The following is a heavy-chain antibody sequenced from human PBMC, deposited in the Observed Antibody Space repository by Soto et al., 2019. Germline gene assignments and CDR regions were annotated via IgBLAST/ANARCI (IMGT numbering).Heavy chain of an antibody. V-gene: IGHV5-51*01. Sequence: PGASEKISCEGSGESFTSYRIGGVRQMPGKGLEWMGIIYPGDSDTRYSPSFQGQVTISADKSISTAYLQWSSLKASDTAVYYCASPWGNSPRYYYGMDVWGQGTTVTVSS. CDR1: GESFTSYR. J-gene: IGHJ6*02. D-gene: IGHD7-27*01. CDR2: IYPGDSDT. CDR3: ASPWGNSPRYYYGMDV.